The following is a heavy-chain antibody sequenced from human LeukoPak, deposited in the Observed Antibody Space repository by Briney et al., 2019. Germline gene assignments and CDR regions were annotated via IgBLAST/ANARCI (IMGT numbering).Heavy chain of an antibody. V-gene: IGHV3-21*01. D-gene: IGHD2-21*02. CDR1: GFTFSNYA. CDR3: ARGLTSRYCGGDCYSDY. Sequence: EGSLRLSCAASGFTFSNYAMSWVRQAPGKGLEWVSAISSSGYNTYYADSVKGRFTISRDNAKNSLYLQMNSLRAEDTAVYYCARGLTSRYCGGDCYSDYWGQGTLVTVSS. J-gene: IGHJ4*02. CDR2: ISSSGYNT.